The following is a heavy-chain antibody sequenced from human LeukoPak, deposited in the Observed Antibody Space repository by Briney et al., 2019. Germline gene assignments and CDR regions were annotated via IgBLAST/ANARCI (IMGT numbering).Heavy chain of an antibody. Sequence: GGSLRLSCAASGFTFDDYAMHWVRQAPGKGLEWVSLISGDGGSTYYADSVKGRFTISRDNSKNSLYLQMNSLRTEDTALYYCAKDSSGYDSSSWFDPWGQGILVTVSS. J-gene: IGHJ5*02. CDR3: AKDSSGYDSSSWFDP. CDR2: ISGDGGST. D-gene: IGHD5-12*01. V-gene: IGHV3-43*02. CDR1: GFTFDDYA.